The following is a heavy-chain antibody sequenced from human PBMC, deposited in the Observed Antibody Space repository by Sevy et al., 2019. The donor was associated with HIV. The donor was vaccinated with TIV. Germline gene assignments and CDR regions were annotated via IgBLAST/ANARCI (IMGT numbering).Heavy chain of an antibody. CDR2: FGGSGGST. J-gene: IGHJ4*02. V-gene: IGHV3-23*01. D-gene: IGHD6-19*01. CDR1: GFTFSSYA. Sequence: GGSLRLSCAASGFTFSSYAMSWVRQAPGKGLEWVSDFGGSGGSTYYADSVKGRFTISRDNSKSTVYLQMNSLRAEDTAVYYCAKDETRSYSSGWNSFDYWGQGTLVTVSS. CDR3: AKDETRSYSSGWNSFDY.